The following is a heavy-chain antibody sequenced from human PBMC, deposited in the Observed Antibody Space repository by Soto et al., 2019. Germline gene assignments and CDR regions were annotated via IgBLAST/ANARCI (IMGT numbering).Heavy chain of an antibody. CDR1: GGTFSSYA. CDR3: ARGLLWPSSSPLGYYGMDV. D-gene: IGHD6-6*01. CDR2: IIPIFGTA. Sequence: ASVKVSCKASGGTFSSYAISWVRQAPGQGLEWMGGIIPIFGTANYAQKFQGRVTITADESTSTAYMELSSLRSEDTAVYYRARGLLWPSSSPLGYYGMDVWGQGTTVTVSS. V-gene: IGHV1-69*13. J-gene: IGHJ6*02.